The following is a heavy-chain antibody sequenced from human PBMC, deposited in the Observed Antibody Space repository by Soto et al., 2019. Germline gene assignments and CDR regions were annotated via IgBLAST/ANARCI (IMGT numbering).Heavy chain of an antibody. Sequence: ASVKVSCKASGYTFTSYGISWVRQAPGQGLEWMGWISAYNGNTNYAQKLQGRVTMTTDTSTSTAYMELRSLRSDDTAVYYCVREGGDYDIWSGYYHTYYYGMDVWGQGTTVTVSS. J-gene: IGHJ6*02. D-gene: IGHD3-3*01. CDR2: ISAYNGNT. V-gene: IGHV1-18*04. CDR3: VREGGDYDIWSGYYHTYYYGMDV. CDR1: GYTFTSYG.